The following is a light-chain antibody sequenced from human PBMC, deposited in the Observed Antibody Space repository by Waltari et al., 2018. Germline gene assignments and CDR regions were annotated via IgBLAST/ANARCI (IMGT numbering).Light chain of an antibody. Sequence: DIVMTQSPDSQAVSLGERATINCKSSQTVLYNSNNKNYLAWYQQKPGQPPQLLIYWASTRESGVPDRFSGSGSGTDFSLTISSLQAEDVAVYYCQQYYTTPLTFGGGTKVEIK. CDR1: QTVLYNSNNKNY. J-gene: IGKJ4*01. V-gene: IGKV4-1*01. CDR2: WAS. CDR3: QQYYTTPLT.